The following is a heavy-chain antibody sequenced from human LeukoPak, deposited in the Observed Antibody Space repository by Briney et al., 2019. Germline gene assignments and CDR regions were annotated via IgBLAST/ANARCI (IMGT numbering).Heavy chain of an antibody. J-gene: IGHJ4*02. CDR3: TTAVKFAY. CDR1: GVTFSNAW. V-gene: IGHV3-15*01. CDR2: IKSKTDGGTT. D-gene: IGHD4-11*01. Sequence: GGSLRLSCAASGVTFSNAWMSWVRQAPGKGLEWVGRIKSKTDGGTTDYAAPVNGRFTISRDDSKNTLYLQINSLQTEQKALYYRTTAVKFAYWGQATLVTVSS.